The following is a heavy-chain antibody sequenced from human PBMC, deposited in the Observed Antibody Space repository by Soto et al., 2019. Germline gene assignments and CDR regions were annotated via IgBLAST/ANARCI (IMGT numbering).Heavy chain of an antibody. Sequence: QVQLVQSGAEEKKPGASVKVSCKASGYTFTSYAMHWVRQAPGQRLEWMGWINAGNGNTKYSQKFKGRVTITRDTSASTAYMELSSLRSEATAVYYCASSIVVVTALDYWGQGTLVTVSS. CDR2: INAGNGNT. CDR1: GYTFTSYA. D-gene: IGHD2-21*02. CDR3: ASSIVVVTALDY. J-gene: IGHJ4*02. V-gene: IGHV1-3*05.